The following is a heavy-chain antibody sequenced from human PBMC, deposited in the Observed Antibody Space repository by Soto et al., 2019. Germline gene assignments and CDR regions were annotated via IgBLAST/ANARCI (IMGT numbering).Heavy chain of an antibody. CDR2: IYPGDSDT. V-gene: IGHV5-51*01. Sequence: RGESLKISCKGSGYSFSTYWIAWVRQMPGKGLEWMGVIYPGDSDTRYSPSFQGQVTISADKSISTTYLQWSSLKASDTAMYYCERGRRNFYFAMDVWGQGTTVTVSS. CDR1: GYSFSTYW. J-gene: IGHJ6*02. CDR3: ERGRRNFYFAMDV.